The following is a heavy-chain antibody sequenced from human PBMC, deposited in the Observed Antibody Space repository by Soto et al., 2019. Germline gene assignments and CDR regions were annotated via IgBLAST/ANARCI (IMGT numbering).Heavy chain of an antibody. Sequence: QPGGSLRLSCAASGFTFSSYGMHWVRQAPGKGLEWVAVIWYDGSNKYYADSVKGRFTISRDNSKNTLYLQMNSLRAEDTAVYYCARMVGRLVLSKLWNYFDYWGQGTLVTVSS. V-gene: IGHV3-33*01. CDR1: GFTFSSYG. CDR3: ARMVGRLVLSKLWNYFDY. CDR2: IWYDGSNK. D-gene: IGHD6-19*01. J-gene: IGHJ4*02.